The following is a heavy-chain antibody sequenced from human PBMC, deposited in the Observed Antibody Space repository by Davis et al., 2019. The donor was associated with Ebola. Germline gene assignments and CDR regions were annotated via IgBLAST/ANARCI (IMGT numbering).Heavy chain of an antibody. CDR2: SRASNGNT. J-gene: IGHJ4*02. CDR1: GYTFTNYG. V-gene: IGHV1-18*01. D-gene: IGHD3-3*01. CDR3: VKDFWSDDPGY. Sequence: ASVKVSCKASGYTFTNYGITWVRQAPGQGLEWLGWSRASNGNTNYSQKFQGRVTMTTDTCTTTAYMDLRRLTNDDTAVYYCVKDFWSDDPGYWGQGTLVTVSS.